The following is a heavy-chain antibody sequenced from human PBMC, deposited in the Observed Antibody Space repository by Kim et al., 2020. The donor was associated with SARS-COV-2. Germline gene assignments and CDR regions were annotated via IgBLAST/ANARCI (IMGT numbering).Heavy chain of an antibody. CDR1: GGSFSGYY. D-gene: IGHD1-26*01. Sequence: SETLSLTCAVYGGSFSGYYWSWIRQPPGKGLEWIGEINHSGSTNYNPSLKSRVTISVDTSKNQFSLKLSSVTAADTAVYYCARDSIVGATSYWYFDLWGRGTLVTVSS. CDR2: INHSGST. CDR3: ARDSIVGATSYWYFDL. V-gene: IGHV4-34*01. J-gene: IGHJ2*01.